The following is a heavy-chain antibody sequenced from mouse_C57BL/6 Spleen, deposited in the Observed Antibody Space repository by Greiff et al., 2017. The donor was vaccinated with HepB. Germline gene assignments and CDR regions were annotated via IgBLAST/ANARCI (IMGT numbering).Heavy chain of an antibody. CDR1: GYTFTDYY. D-gene: IGHD4-1*01. CDR2: INPNNGGT. V-gene: IGHV1-26*01. CDR3: ARSAGTVYYFDY. J-gene: IGHJ2*01. Sequence: EVKLVESGPELVKPGASVKISCKASGYTFTDYYMNWVKQSHGKSLEWIGDINPNNGGTSYNQKFKGKATLTVDKSSSTAYMELRSLTSEDSAVYYCARSAGTVYYFDYWGQGTTLTVSS.